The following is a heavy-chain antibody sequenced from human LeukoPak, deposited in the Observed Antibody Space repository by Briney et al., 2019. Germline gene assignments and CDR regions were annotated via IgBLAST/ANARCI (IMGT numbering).Heavy chain of an antibody. Sequence: GGSLRLSCAASGFTVSSYEMNWVRQAPGKGLEWVSYICSSGSTIYYPDSVKGRLTISRDNAKNSLYLQMTSLRAEDTAVYYCARVGCFSSTSCYRGSDYWGQGTLVTVSS. CDR2: ICSSGSTI. CDR1: GFTVSSYE. V-gene: IGHV3-48*03. D-gene: IGHD2-2*01. J-gene: IGHJ4*02. CDR3: ARVGCFSSTSCYRGSDY.